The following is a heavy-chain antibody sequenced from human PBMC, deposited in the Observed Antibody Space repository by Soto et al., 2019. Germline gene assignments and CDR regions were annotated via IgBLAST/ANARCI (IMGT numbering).Heavy chain of an antibody. Sequence: GGSLRLSCISSGFTFRTYTMNWVRQAPGKGLEWVSGIRGFSPYTFYAESVKGRFTISRDNAKNSLYLQMNSLRAEDTAVYYCARDRGYDAHDYYYNAMDVWGQGTPVTVSS. CDR1: GFTFRTYT. CDR3: ARDRGYDAHDYYYNAMDV. D-gene: IGHD2-15*01. J-gene: IGHJ6*01. CDR2: IRGFSPYT. V-gene: IGHV3-21*01.